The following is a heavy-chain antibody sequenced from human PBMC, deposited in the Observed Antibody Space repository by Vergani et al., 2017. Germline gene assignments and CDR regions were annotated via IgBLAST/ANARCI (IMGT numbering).Heavy chain of an antibody. CDR2: IRSKANSYAT. J-gene: IGHJ5*02. CDR1: GFTFSGSA. Sequence: EVQLVESGGGLVQPGGSLKLSCAASGFTFSGSAMHWVRQASGKGLEWVGRIRSKANSYATAYAASVKGRFTISRDDSKNTAYLQMNSLKTEDTAVYYCARVRALYNWFDPWGQGTLVTVSS. V-gene: IGHV3-73*02. CDR3: ARVRALYNWFDP.